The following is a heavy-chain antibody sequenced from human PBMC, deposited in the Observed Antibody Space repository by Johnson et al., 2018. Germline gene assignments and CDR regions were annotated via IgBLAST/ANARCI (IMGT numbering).Heavy chain of an antibody. CDR2: FNWNGDSL. CDR3: TRVWSLNYFNLDV. D-gene: IGHD3-3*01. Sequence: VQLQESGGRVVRPGGSLRLSCEASGFTFDDYGVSWVRQVPGEGLEWVCGFNWNGDSLGCGDSVRGRFSLSRDNGKKAVFLQMNNVRADDTALYYCTRVWSLNYFNLDVWGKGTTVIVSS. J-gene: IGHJ6*04. CDR1: GFTFDDYG. V-gene: IGHV3-20*04.